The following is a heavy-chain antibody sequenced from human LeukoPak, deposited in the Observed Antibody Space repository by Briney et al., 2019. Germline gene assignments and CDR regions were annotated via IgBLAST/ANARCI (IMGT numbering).Heavy chain of an antibody. V-gene: IGHV1-2*02. CDR2: INPNSGGA. Sequence: ASVKVSCKAPGGTFTGYYIHWVRQAPGQGLEWVGWINPNSGGAKYAQKFQDRVTMTRDTSISTAYMGLSRLRSDDTAVYYCAKGRVVAGSKSLTYHWLDPWGQGTLVTVSS. D-gene: IGHD6-19*01. CDR1: GGTFTGYY. J-gene: IGHJ5*02. CDR3: AKGRVVAGSKSLTYHWLDP.